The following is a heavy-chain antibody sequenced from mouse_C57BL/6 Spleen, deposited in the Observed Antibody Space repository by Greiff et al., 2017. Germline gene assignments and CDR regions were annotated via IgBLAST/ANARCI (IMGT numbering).Heavy chain of an antibody. J-gene: IGHJ1*03. D-gene: IGHD1-1*01. Sequence: VQLQESGPELVKPGASVKLSCKASGYTFTSYDINWVKQRPGQGLEWIGWIYPRAGSTKYNEKFKGKDTLTVDTSSSTAYMELHSLTSEDSAVYFCARGQFYYGSSYDWYFDVWGTGTTVTVSS. CDR2: IYPRAGST. V-gene: IGHV1-85*01. CDR1: GYTFTSYD. CDR3: ARGQFYYGSSYDWYFDV.